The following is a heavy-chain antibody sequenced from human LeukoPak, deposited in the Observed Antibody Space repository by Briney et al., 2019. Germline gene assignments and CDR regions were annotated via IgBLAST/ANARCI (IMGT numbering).Heavy chain of an antibody. Sequence: GGSLRLSCAASGFIFTNYFMSWVRQAPGKGLEWVSAISNNGGYTYYADSVQGRFTISRDNSKSTLCLQMNSLRAEDTAVYYCAKQLGYCSDGSCYFPYWGQGTLVTVSS. V-gene: IGHV3-23*01. CDR2: ISNNGGYT. J-gene: IGHJ4*02. D-gene: IGHD2-15*01. CDR3: AKQLGYCSDGSCYFPY. CDR1: GFIFTNYF.